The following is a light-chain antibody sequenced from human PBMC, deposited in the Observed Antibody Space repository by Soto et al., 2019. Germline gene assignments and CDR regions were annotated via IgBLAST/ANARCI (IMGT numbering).Light chain of an antibody. Sequence: EIVLTQSPATLSLSPGERATLSCRASQSIGLAIAWYQHKPGQAPRRLIFDASQRATGIPARCRGSGSGTDFSLSISSLEPEDFAVYYCQQRTDRPPWTFGQGTKVESK. J-gene: IGKJ1*01. CDR2: DAS. CDR3: QQRTDRPPWT. CDR1: QSIGLA. V-gene: IGKV3-11*01.